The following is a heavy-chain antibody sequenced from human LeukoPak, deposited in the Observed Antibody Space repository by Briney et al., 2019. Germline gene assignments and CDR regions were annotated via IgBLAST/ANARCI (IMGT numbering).Heavy chain of an antibody. CDR2: ISSSGSTI. Sequence: GGSLRLSCAASGFTFSSYEMNWVRQAPGKGLEWVSYISSSGSTIYYADSVKGRFTISRDNAKNSLYLQMNSLRAEDTAVYYCAAEYMVRGPAWGQGTLVTVSS. D-gene: IGHD3-10*01. V-gene: IGHV3-48*03. CDR3: AAEYMVRGPA. J-gene: IGHJ5*02. CDR1: GFTFSSYE.